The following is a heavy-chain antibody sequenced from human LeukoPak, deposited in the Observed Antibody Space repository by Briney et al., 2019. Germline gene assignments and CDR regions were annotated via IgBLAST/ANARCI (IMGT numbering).Heavy chain of an antibody. CDR3: AKDGGYFDY. CDR1: RFTFSNTW. CDR2: IRYDGSNK. D-gene: IGHD3-16*01. Sequence: GGSLRLSCAASRFTFSNTWMSWVRQAPGKGLEWVAFIRYDGSNKYYADSVKGRFTISRDNSKNTLYLQMNSLRAEDTAVYYCAKDGGYFDYWGQGTLVTVSS. V-gene: IGHV3-30*02. J-gene: IGHJ4*02.